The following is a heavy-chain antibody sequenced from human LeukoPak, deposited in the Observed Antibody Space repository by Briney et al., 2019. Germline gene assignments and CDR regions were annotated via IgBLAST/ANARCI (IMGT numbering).Heavy chain of an antibody. J-gene: IGHJ6*03. CDR1: GFTFSDYY. CDR3: ARTPGRYYYYMDV. Sequence: TGGSLRLSCAVSGFTFSDYYMSWIRQAPGKGLEWVSYITSSGSVVYYADSVKGRFTISRDNAKNSLYLQMGSLRAEDTAVYYCARTPGRYYYYMDVWGKGTTV. CDR2: ITSSGSVV. D-gene: IGHD1-14*01. V-gene: IGHV3-11*01.